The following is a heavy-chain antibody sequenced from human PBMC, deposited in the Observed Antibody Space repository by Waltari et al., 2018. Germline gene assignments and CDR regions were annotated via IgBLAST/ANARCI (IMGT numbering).Heavy chain of an antibody. CDR3: ARMERDLWSGKDHNMDMDV. V-gene: IGHV5-51*03. CDR1: GYTFANYW. D-gene: IGHD3-3*01. CDR2: IYPGELDT. J-gene: IGHJ6*03. Sequence: EVQLVQSGAELKKPGQSLKISCQASGYTFANYWIAWVRQRPGKGLEWMGIIYPGELDTRYVPSVQGNVNFSGDKSGNTADLQWSSLKASDTAKYYCARMERDLWSGKDHNMDMDVWGEGTTV.